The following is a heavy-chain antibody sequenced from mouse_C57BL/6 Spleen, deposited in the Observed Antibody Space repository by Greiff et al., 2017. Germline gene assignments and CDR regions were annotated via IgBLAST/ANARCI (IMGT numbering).Heavy chain of an antibody. Sequence: QVQLKQPGAELVRPGSSVKLSCKASGYTFTSYWMHWVQQRPIQGLEWIGNIDPSDSVTHSTQKFQDKATLTVDKSSSTAYMQLSSLTSEDSAVYYCAKGLYGKAMDYWGQGTSVTVSS. CDR2: IDPSDSVT. CDR3: AKGLYGKAMDY. V-gene: IGHV1-52*01. CDR1: GYTFTSYW. D-gene: IGHD2-1*01. J-gene: IGHJ4*01.